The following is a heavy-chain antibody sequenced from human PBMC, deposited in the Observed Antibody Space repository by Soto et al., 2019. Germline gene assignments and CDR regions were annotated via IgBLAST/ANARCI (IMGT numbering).Heavy chain of an antibody. CDR2: IYYSGST. D-gene: IGHD1-26*01. CDR1: GGSISSGDYY. V-gene: IGHV4-30-4*01. Sequence: QVQLQESGPGLVKPSQTLSLTCTVSGGSISSGDYYWSWIRQPPGKGLEWIGYIYYSGSTYYNPSLQGRVTISVDTSKNQFSLKLSSVTAADTAVYYCARVIGGDYYYYGMDVWGQGTTVTVSS. J-gene: IGHJ6*02. CDR3: ARVIGGDYYYYGMDV.